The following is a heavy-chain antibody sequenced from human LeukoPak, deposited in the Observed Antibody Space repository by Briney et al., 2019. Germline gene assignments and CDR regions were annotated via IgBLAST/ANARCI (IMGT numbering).Heavy chain of an antibody. CDR2: ISSSGSII. CDR1: GFTFSSYE. V-gene: IGHV3-48*03. J-gene: IGHJ4*02. CDR3: ARVATYCSGGSCPYYFDY. D-gene: IGHD2-15*01. Sequence: GRSLRLSCAASGFTFSSYEMNWVRQAPGKGLEWVSYISSSGSIIYYADSVKGRFTISRHNGKKSLYVQMKSLRAEDTAVYYCARVATYCSGGSCPYYFDYWGQGTLVTVSS.